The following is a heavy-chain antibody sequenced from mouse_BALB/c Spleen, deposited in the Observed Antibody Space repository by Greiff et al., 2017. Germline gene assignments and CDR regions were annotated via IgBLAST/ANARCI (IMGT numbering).Heavy chain of an antibody. J-gene: IGHJ4*01. CDR3: AKHRDGNYAYAMDY. CDR1: GFSLTDYG. D-gene: IGHD2-1*01. V-gene: IGHV2-6-5*01. CDR2: IWGGGST. Sequence: VHLVESGPGLVAPSQSLSITCTVSGFSLTDYGVSWIRQPPGKGLEWLGVIWGGGSTYYNSALKSRLSISKDNSKSQVFLKMNSLQTDDTAMYYCAKHRDGNYAYAMDYWGQGTSVTVSS.